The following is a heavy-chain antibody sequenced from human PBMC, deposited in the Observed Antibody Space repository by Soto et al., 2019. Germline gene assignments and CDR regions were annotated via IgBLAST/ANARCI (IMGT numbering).Heavy chain of an antibody. J-gene: IGHJ6*02. CDR3: AIGERWLRKAYGMDV. D-gene: IGHD5-12*01. CDR1: GFTFSSYA. CDR2: ISYDGSNK. V-gene: IGHV3-30-3*01. Sequence: QVQLVESGGGVVQPGRSLRLSCAASGFTFSSYAMHWVRQAPGKGLEWVAVISYDGSNKYYADSVKGRFTISRDNSKNTLYLQMNSLRAEDTAVYYCAIGERWLRKAYGMDVWGQGTTVTVSS.